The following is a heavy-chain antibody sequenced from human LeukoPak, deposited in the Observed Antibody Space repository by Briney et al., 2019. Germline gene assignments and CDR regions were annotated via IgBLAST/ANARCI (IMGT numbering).Heavy chain of an antibody. CDR3: ARDTTIFGVVIPFDY. J-gene: IGHJ4*02. D-gene: IGHD3-3*01. CDR1: GGSISSYY. Sequence: PETLSLTCTVSGGSISSYYWSWIRQPAGKGLEWIGRIYTSGSTNYNPSLKSRVTMSVDTSKNQFSLKLSSVTAADTAVYYCARDTTIFGVVIPFDYWGQGTLVTVSS. V-gene: IGHV4-4*07. CDR2: IYTSGST.